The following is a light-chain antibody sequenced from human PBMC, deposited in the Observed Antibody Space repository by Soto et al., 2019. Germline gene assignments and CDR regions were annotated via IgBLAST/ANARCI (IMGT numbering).Light chain of an antibody. J-gene: IGKJ1*01. CDR1: QRISSY. V-gene: IGKV1-17*01. CDR3: QQYNSYSPIT. Sequence: DIQMTQSPSSLSASVGDRVTITCRASQRISSYLNWYQQKPGKAPKRLIYAASSLQSGVPSTFSGSGSGTEFTLTITSLQPDDFATYYCQQYNSYSPITFGQGTKVDIK. CDR2: AAS.